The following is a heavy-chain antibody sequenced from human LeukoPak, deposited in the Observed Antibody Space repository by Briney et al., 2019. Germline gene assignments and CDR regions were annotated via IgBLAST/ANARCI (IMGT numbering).Heavy chain of an antibody. D-gene: IGHD3-22*01. Sequence: SETLSLTCAVSGGSISSSNWWSWVRPPPGKGLEWIGEIYHSGSTNYNPSLKSRVTISVDKSKNQFSLKLSSVTAADTAVYYCARAHFYYDSSGYLRYYYYYYMDVWGKGTTVTVSS. CDR3: ARAHFYYDSSGYLRYYYYYYMDV. V-gene: IGHV4-4*02. CDR2: IYHSGST. J-gene: IGHJ6*03. CDR1: GGSISSSNW.